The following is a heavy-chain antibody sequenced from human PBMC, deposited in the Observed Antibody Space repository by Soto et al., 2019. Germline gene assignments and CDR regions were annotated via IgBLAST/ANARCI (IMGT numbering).Heavy chain of an antibody. V-gene: IGHV3-30*18. D-gene: IGHD2-2*01. CDR1: GFTFTDYG. CDR2: ISYDGTNE. CDR3: AKVLVPAARDSYYYGLDV. Sequence: GGSLRLSCAVSGFTFTDYGMYWVRQAPGKGLEWVAVISYDGTNEYYVDSVKGRFNISRDNSKNTLSLHMSSLTAEDTAVYYCAKVLVPAARDSYYYGLDVWGQGTTVTVSS. J-gene: IGHJ6*02.